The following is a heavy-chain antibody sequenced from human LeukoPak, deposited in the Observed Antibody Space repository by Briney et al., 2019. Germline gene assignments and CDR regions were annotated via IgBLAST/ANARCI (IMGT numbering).Heavy chain of an antibody. Sequence: PSETLSLTCAVYGGSFSGYYWSWIRQPPGKGLEWIGEINHSGSTNYNPSLKSRVTISVDTSKNQFSLKLSSVTAADTAVYYCARDFLTVGSGSDRDHWGQGTLVTVSS. D-gene: IGHD3-10*01. V-gene: IGHV4-34*01. CDR1: GGSFSGYY. CDR3: ARDFLTVGSGSDRDH. J-gene: IGHJ4*02. CDR2: INHSGST.